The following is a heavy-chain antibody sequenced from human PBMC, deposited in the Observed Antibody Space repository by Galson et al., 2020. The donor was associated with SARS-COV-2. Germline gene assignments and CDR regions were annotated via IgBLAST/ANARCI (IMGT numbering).Heavy chain of an antibody. Sequence: ASVKVSCKASGYTFTSYGVHWVRQAPGQRLEWMGWINAGNGDSKYSQKFQGRVTITRDTSASTGYMELSSLTSEDTAVYYCARDLIGDNSGYYDYWGQGTLVTVSS. J-gene: IGHJ4*02. V-gene: IGHV1-3*01. D-gene: IGHD3-22*01. CDR2: INAGNGDS. CDR1: GYTFTSYG. CDR3: ARDLIGDNSGYYDY.